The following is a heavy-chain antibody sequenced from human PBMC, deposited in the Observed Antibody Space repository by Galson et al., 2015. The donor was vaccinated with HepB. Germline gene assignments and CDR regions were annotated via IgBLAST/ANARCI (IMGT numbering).Heavy chain of an antibody. CDR3: ARTVQRESPYYYYGMDV. Sequence: SVKVSCKASGYTFTSYYMHWVRQAPGQGLEWMGIINPSGGSTSYAQKLQGRVTMTRDTSTSTVYMELSSLRSEDTAVYYCARTVQRESPYYYYGMDVWGQGTTVTVSS. CDR1: GYTFTSYY. J-gene: IGHJ6*02. D-gene: IGHD3-10*01. CDR2: INPSGGST. V-gene: IGHV1-46*04.